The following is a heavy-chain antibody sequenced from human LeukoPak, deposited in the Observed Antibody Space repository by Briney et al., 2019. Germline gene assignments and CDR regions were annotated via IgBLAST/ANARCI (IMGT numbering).Heavy chain of an antibody. V-gene: IGHV3-21*01. CDR3: ARDPYSGSYGNYYYYYMDV. J-gene: IGHJ6*03. CDR2: ITSTSSYI. CDR1: GFTFSNYN. Sequence: PGGSLRLSCAASGFTFSNYNMNWVRQAPGKGLEWVSSITSTSSYIYYADSVRGRFTIPRDNAKNSLYLQMNSLRAEDTALYFCARDPYSGSYGNYYYYYMDVWGKGTTVTISS. D-gene: IGHD1-26*01.